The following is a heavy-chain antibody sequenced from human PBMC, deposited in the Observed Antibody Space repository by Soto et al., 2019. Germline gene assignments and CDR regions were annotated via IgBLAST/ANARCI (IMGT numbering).Heavy chain of an antibody. V-gene: IGHV1-46*01. J-gene: IGHJ1*01. CDR1: GYTFITYY. D-gene: IGHD6-19*01. Sequence: SCKASGYTFITYYMHWVRQAPGQGPEWMAIINPSGGSITYAEKFQGRVTMTRDTSTSTVYMELSSLRSEDTAVYYCARVQYSSGWYLPEYFQHWGQGTLVTVSS. CDR2: INPSGGSI. CDR3: ARVQYSSGWYLPEYFQH.